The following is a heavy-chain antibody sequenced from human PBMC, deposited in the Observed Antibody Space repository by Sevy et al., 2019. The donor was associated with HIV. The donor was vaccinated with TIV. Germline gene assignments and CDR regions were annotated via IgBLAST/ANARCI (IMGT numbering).Heavy chain of an antibody. Sequence: GGPLRLSCAASGFSFSDYDMHWVRQAPGKGLDWVAVISHDERHKNYAYSVKVRFTISRDNFKNTLFLQLDSLRPLDTAVYFCYRLVFCVGDCYYLEFWGQGALVTVSS. CDR3: YRLVFCVGDCYYLEF. J-gene: IGHJ4*02. V-gene: IGHV3-30*01. D-gene: IGHD2-21*02. CDR2: ISHDERHK. CDR1: GFSFSDYD.